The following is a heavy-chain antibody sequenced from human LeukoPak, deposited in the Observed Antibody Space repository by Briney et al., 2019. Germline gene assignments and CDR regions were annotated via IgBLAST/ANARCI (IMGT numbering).Heavy chain of an antibody. CDR3: ARDQEQQLVRNNWFDP. V-gene: IGHV1-18*01. CDR2: ISAYNGNT. D-gene: IGHD6-13*01. J-gene: IGHJ5*02. Sequence: ASVKVSCKASGYTFTSYGISWVRQAPGQGLEWMGWISAYNGNTNYAQKLQGRVTMTTDTSTSTAYMELRSLRSDDTAVYYCARDQEQQLVRNNWFDPWGQGTLVTVSS. CDR1: GYTFTSYG.